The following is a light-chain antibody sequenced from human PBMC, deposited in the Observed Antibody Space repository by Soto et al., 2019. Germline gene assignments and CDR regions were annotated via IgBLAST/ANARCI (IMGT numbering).Light chain of an antibody. CDR3: SSYTSSSTLYV. Sequence: QCVLTHSASWSVSPRRSLPISCTGNSSEVGGYNYVSWYQQHPGKAPKLMIYDVSNRPSGVSNRFSGSKSGNTASLTISGLQAEDEADYYCSSYTSSSTLYVFGTGTKVTVL. CDR1: SSEVGGYNY. V-gene: IGLV2-14*01. CDR2: DVS. J-gene: IGLJ1*01.